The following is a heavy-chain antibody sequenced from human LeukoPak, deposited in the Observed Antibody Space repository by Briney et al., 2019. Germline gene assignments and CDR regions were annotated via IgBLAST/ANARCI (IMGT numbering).Heavy chain of an antibody. CDR2: IYYSGST. CDR1: GGSISGYY. D-gene: IGHD6-13*01. V-gene: IGHV4-59*01. Sequence: PSETLSLTCTVSGGSISGYYWSWIRQPPGKGLEWIGYIYYSGSTSYNPSLKSRVTISVDTSKNQFSLKLSSVTAADTAVYYCARVSSAAINWFDPWGQGTLVTVPS. CDR3: ARVSSAAINWFDP. J-gene: IGHJ5*02.